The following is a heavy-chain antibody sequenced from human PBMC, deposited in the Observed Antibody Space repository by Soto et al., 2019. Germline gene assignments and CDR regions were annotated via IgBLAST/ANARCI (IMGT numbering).Heavy chain of an antibody. V-gene: IGHV1-69*13. CDR1: GGTFGNYG. J-gene: IGHJ5*01. Sequence: SVKVSCKASGGTFGNYGISWLRQAPGQGLEWMGGTIPIFDTPHYAQKFRDRVTITADATSTAYMELTSLTSEDTATYYCARDREDGSGTKYNWFDSWGQGTLVTV. CDR2: TIPIFDTP. CDR3: ARDREDGSGTKYNWFDS. D-gene: IGHD3-10*01.